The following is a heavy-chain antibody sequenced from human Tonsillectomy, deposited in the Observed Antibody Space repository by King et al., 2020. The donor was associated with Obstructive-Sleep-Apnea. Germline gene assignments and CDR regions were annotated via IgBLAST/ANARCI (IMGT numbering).Heavy chain of an antibody. Sequence: QLQESGPGLVKPSETLSLTCTVSGGSISSYYWSWIRQPPGKGLEWVGYIYYSGSTNYNPSLKSRVTISVDTSKNQFSLKLSSVTAADTAVYYCARVGTMVRGVTTYYYYGMDVWGQGTTVTVSS. D-gene: IGHD3-10*01. J-gene: IGHJ6*02. V-gene: IGHV4-59*01. CDR3: ARVGTMVRGVTTYYYYGMDV. CDR2: IYYSGST. CDR1: GGSISSYY.